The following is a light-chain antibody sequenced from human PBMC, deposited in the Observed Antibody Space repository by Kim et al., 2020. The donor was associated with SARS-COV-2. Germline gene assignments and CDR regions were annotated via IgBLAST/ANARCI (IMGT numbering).Light chain of an antibody. J-gene: IGKJ4*01. CDR1: QSLGNW. CDR3: QQYNDYPLT. CDR2: DAS. Sequence: ESVGDRVTITCRASQSLGNWLAWYQQKPGKTPKLLIYDASSVESGVPSRFSGSGSATEFTLTINSLQPDDFATYYCQQYNDYPLTFGGGTKVDIK. V-gene: IGKV1-5*01.